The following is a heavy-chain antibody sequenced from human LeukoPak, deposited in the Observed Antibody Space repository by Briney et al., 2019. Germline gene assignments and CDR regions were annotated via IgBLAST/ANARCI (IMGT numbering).Heavy chain of an antibody. CDR3: ARDRDWAFDI. J-gene: IGHJ3*02. Sequence: PGGSLRLSCAPSGFTLSSYSANWVRQAPGEGLEWVSYISHHSNKIYYADSVKSRFTISRDNAKNSLSLQKNSPRDDDTAVYYCARDRDWAFDIWGQGTMVTVSS. D-gene: IGHD2-21*01. V-gene: IGHV3-48*02. CDR2: ISHHSNKI. CDR1: GFTLSSYS.